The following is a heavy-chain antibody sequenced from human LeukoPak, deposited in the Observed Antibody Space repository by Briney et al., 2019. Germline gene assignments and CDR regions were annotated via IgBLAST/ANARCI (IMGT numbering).Heavy chain of an antibody. CDR3: ARDSTYWYDSGSSGPHYFDY. D-gene: IGHD3-10*01. J-gene: IGHJ4*02. Sequence: GGSLRPSCAASGFIFSNYAMHWVRQAPGKGLEWVALISSHGSKTYHADSVKGRFSISRDNSKNTLCLQLNSLRAEDTSVYYCARDSTYWYDSGSSGPHYFDYWGQGTLVTVSS. CDR1: GFIFSNYA. V-gene: IGHV3-30*01. CDR2: ISSHGSKT.